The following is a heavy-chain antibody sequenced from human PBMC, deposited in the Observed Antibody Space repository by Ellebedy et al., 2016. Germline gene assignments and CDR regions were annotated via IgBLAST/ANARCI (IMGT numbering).Heavy chain of an antibody. D-gene: IGHD4-23*01. V-gene: IGHV3-53*01. CDR2: IDSGGSS. CDR3: ATRHYGGFNI. J-gene: IGHJ3*02. Sequence: GGSLRLSXVASGFTVTNDYMTWVRQAPGKGLEWVSVIDSGGSSYYADSVKGRFTISRDSPKNTLYLQMNSLRAEDTAVYYCATRHYGGFNIWGQGTKVTVSS. CDR1: GFTVTNDY.